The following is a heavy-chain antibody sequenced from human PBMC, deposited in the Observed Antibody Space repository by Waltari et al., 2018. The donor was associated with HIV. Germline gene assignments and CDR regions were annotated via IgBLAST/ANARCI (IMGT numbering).Heavy chain of an antibody. J-gene: IGHJ4*02. D-gene: IGHD2-15*01. CDR3: AGLGGRAY. CDR1: GFTFSSYW. CDR2: INSDGSST. V-gene: IGHV3-74*01. Sequence: EVQLVESGGGLVQPGGSLRLSCAASGFTFSSYWMHWVRQAPGKGLVWGSRINSDGSSTSYADSGQGRFTISRDNAKNTLDLQMNSLRAEDTAVYYCAGLGGRAYWGQGTLVTVSS.